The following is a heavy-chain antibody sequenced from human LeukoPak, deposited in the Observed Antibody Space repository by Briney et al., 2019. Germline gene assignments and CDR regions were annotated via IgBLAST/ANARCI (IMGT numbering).Heavy chain of an antibody. Sequence: PSETLSLTCTVSGGSISSYYWSWIRQPPGKGLEWIGYIYYSGSTNYNPSLKSRVTISVDTSKNQFSLKLSSVTAADTAVYYCARGAFRVAATPFNFWGQGTLVTVSS. CDR2: IYYSGST. D-gene: IGHD2-15*01. J-gene: IGHJ4*02. CDR1: GGSISSYY. V-gene: IGHV4-59*01. CDR3: ARGAFRVAATPFNF.